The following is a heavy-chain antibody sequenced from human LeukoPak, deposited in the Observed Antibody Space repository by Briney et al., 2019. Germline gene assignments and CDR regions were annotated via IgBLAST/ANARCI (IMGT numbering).Heavy chain of an antibody. V-gene: IGHV3-66*01. CDR1: GFTVSSNY. J-gene: IGHJ3*02. CDR2: TYSGGST. D-gene: IGHD4-17*01. CDR3: ARAPMTTVDAFDT. Sequence: PGGSLRLSCAASGFTVSSNYMSWVRQAPGKGLEWVSVTYSGGSTYYAYSVKGKFTISRDNSKNTLYLQMNSLRAEDTAVYYCARAPMTTVDAFDTWGQGTMVTVSS.